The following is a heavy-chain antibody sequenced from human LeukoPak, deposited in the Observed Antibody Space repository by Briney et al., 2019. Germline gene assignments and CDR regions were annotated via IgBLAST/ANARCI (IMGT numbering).Heavy chain of an antibody. CDR1: GGSISSYY. CDR3: ARDRVPRSVVTARGAFDI. D-gene: IGHD2-21*02. CDR2: IYNSGST. J-gene: IGHJ3*02. V-gene: IGHV4-4*07. Sequence: SETLSLTCTVSGGSISSYYWSWIRQPAGKGLEWIGRIYNSGSTNYNPSLKSRVTISVDTSKNQFSLKLSSVTTADTAVYYCARDRVPRSVVTARGAFDIWGQGTMVTVSS.